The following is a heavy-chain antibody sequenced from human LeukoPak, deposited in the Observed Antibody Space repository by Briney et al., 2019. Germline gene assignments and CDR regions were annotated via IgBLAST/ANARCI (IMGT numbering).Heavy chain of an antibody. D-gene: IGHD3-10*01. J-gene: IGHJ4*02. V-gene: IGHV3-66*01. Sequence: HTGGSLRLSCAASGFTVSSDFMTWVRHAPGKGLEWVSVIYSGGSTYYADSVKDRFTVSRDNSKNMLYLQVNSLRAEDTAVYYCARGGDSLHYWGQGTLVTVSS. CDR3: ARGGDSLHY. CDR1: GFTVSSDF. CDR2: IYSGGST.